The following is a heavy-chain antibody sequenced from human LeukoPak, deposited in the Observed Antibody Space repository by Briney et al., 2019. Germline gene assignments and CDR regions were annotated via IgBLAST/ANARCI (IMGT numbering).Heavy chain of an antibody. V-gene: IGHV3-23*01. Sequence: PGGSLRLSCAASGFTFSSYAMSWVRQAPGKGLEWVSAISGSGGSTYYADSVKGRFTISRGNSKNTLYLQMNSLRAEDTAVYYCAKDSGTSFTRYDYFDYWGQGTLVTVSS. J-gene: IGHJ4*02. CDR2: ISGSGGST. CDR3: AKDSGTSFTRYDYFDY. CDR1: GFTFSSYA. D-gene: IGHD1-1*01.